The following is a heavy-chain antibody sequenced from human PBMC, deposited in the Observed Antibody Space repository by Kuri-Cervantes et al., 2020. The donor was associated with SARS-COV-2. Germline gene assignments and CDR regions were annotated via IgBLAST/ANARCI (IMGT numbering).Heavy chain of an antibody. CDR3: ARGKYCSGGSCYSHYYYYGMDV. CDR2: ISSTGYTI. CDR1: GFTFSDYE. V-gene: IGHV3-48*03. J-gene: IGHJ6*02. D-gene: IGHD2-15*01. Sequence: GESLKISCVVSGFTFSDYEMNWVRQAPGKGLEWVSYISSTGYTIYYADSVKGRFTISRDNSKNTLYLQMNSLRAEDTAVYYCARGKYCSGGSCYSHYYYYGMDVWGQGTTVTVSS.